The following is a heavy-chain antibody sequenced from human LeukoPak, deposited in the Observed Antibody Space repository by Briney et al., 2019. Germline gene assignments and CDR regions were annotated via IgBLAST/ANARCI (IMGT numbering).Heavy chain of an antibody. D-gene: IGHD1-1*01. CDR1: GYSISGGGYY. Sequence: PSETLSLTCTVPGYSISGGGYYWSWIRQHPGKGLEWIAYIYYGGNTYYNPSLKSRISMSIDASKNPFSLRLSSVTAADTAVYYCARVGRGFFDQWGRGSPVSVSS. CDR3: ARVGRGFFDQ. V-gene: IGHV4-31*03. J-gene: IGHJ4*02. CDR2: IYYGGNT.